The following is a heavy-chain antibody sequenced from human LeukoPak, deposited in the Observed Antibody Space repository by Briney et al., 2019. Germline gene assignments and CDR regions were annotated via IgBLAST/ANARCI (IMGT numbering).Heavy chain of an antibody. CDR1: GYSISSGYY. V-gene: IGHV4-38-2*02. CDR3: ARDHSSGWYRGAFDI. CDR2: IYHSGST. J-gene: IGHJ3*02. Sequence: SETLSLTCAVSGYSISSGYYWGWIRQPPGEGLEWIGSIYHSGSTYYNPSPKSRVTISVDTSKNQFSLKLSSVTAADTAVYYCARDHSSGWYRGAFDIWGQGTMVTVSS. D-gene: IGHD6-19*01.